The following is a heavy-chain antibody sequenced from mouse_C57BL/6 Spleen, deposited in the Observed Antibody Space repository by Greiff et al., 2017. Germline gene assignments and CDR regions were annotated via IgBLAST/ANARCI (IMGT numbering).Heavy chain of an antibody. J-gene: IGHJ4*01. D-gene: IGHD1-1*01. CDR1: GYTFTDYY. V-gene: IGHV1-26*01. Sequence: VQLQQSGPELVKPGASVKISCKASGYTFTDYYMNWVKQSHGKSLEWIGDINPNNGGTSYNQKFKGKATLTVDKSSSTAYMELRSLTSEDSAVYYCARPPYYGSSRDAMDYWGQGTSVTVSS. CDR2: INPNNGGT. CDR3: ARPPYYGSSRDAMDY.